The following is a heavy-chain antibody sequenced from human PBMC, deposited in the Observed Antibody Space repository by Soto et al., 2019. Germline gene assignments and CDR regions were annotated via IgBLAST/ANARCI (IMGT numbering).Heavy chain of an antibody. CDR1: GGSISSYY. Sequence: NPSETLSLTCTVSGGSISSYYWSWIRQPPGKGLEWIGYIYYSGSTNYNPSLKSRVTISVDTSKNQFSLKLSSVTAADTAVYYCARCSREWELVDYWGQGTLVTVSS. CDR2: IYYSGST. D-gene: IGHD1-26*01. V-gene: IGHV4-59*01. J-gene: IGHJ4*02. CDR3: ARCSREWELVDY.